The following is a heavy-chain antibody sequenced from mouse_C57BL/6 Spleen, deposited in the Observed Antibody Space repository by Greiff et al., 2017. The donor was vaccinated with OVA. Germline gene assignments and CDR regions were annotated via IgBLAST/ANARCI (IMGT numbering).Heavy chain of an antibody. CDR3: VRSQQVYAMDY. CDR2: ISRKSNNSAT. Sequence: EVKVEESGGGLVQPKGSLKLSCAASGFSFTTYAMNWVRQAPGQGLEWVASISRKSNNSATYYADSVKDRFTISRDDSESMLYLQMNNMNTEDTAMYYCVRSQQVYAMDYWGQGTTVTVSS. J-gene: IGHJ4*01. CDR1: GFSFTTYA. V-gene: IGHV10-1*01.